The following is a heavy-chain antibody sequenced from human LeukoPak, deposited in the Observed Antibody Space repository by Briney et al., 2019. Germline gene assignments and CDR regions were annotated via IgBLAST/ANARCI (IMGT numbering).Heavy chain of an antibody. Sequence: GGSLRLSCAASGFTFSSHSMNWVRQAPGKGLEWVGRIKSKTDGGTTDYAAPVKGRFTISRDDSKNTLYLQMNSLKTEDTAVYYCTTDFLVVGGYYLDYWGQGTLVTVSS. V-gene: IGHV3-15*01. D-gene: IGHD3-10*01. CDR3: TTDFLVVGGYYLDY. CDR1: GFTFSSHS. CDR2: IKSKTDGGTT. J-gene: IGHJ4*02.